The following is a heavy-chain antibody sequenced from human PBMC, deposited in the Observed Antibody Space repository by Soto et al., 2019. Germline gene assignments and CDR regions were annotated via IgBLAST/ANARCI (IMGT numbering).Heavy chain of an antibody. Sequence: ASVNVSCTASGYTFTSYGISWVRQAPGQGLEWMGWISAYNGNTNYAQKLQGRVTMTTDTSTSTAYMELRSLRSDDTAVYYCARDVYSSSSGAYYYYGMDVWGQGTTVTVSS. V-gene: IGHV1-18*01. D-gene: IGHD6-6*01. CDR1: GYTFTSYG. CDR2: ISAYNGNT. CDR3: ARDVYSSSSGAYYYYGMDV. J-gene: IGHJ6*02.